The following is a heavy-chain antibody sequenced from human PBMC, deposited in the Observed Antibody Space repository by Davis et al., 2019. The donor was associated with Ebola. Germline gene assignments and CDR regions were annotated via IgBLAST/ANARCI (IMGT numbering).Heavy chain of an antibody. J-gene: IGHJ5*02. Sequence: SVKVSCKASGGTFSSYAISWVRQAPGQGLEWMGGIIPIFGTANYAQKFQGRVTITADKSTSTAYMELSSLRSDDTAVYYCAREQTTVTTGWFDPWGQGTLVTVSS. D-gene: IGHD4-17*01. V-gene: IGHV1-69*06. CDR1: GGTFSSYA. CDR2: IIPIFGTA. CDR3: AREQTTVTTGWFDP.